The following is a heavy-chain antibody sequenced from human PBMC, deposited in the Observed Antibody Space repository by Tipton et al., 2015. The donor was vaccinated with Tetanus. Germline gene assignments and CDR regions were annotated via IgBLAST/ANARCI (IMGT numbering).Heavy chain of an antibody. Sequence: SLRLSCAASGFTFDDYAMHWVRQAPGKGLEWVSGISWNSGSIGYADSVKGRFTISRDNAKNSLYLQMNSPRAEDTALYYCAKDIRQLGRGNYYGMDVWGQGTTVTVSS. CDR1: GFTFDDYA. D-gene: IGHD6-6*01. CDR2: ISWNSGSI. J-gene: IGHJ6*02. CDR3: AKDIRQLGRGNYYGMDV. V-gene: IGHV3-9*01.